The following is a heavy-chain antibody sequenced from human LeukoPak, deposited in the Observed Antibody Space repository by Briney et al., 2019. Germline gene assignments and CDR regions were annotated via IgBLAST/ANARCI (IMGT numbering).Heavy chain of an antibody. CDR1: GYTLTELS. CDR3: ATWQWLVRHKPVFDY. V-gene: IGHV1-24*01. CDR2: FDPEDGET. D-gene: IGHD6-19*01. J-gene: IGHJ4*02. Sequence: ASVKVSCKVSGYTLTELSMHWVRQAPGKGLEWMGGFDPEDGETIYAQKFQGRVTMTEDTSTDTAHMELSSLRSEDTAVYYCATWQWLVRHKPVFDYWGQGTLVTVSS.